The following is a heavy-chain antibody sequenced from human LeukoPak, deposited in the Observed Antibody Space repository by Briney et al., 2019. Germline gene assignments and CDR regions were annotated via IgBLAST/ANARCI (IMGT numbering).Heavy chain of an antibody. J-gene: IGHJ3*02. CDR1: GGSISSYY. V-gene: IGHV4-59*08. CDR2: IYYSGST. CDR3: ARQDGTPGAFDI. Sequence: SETLSLTCTVSGGSISSYYWSWIRQPPGKGLEWIGYIYYSGSTNYNPSLKSRVTISVDTSKNQFSLKLSSVTAADTAVYYCARQDGTPGAFDIWGQGTMVTVSS.